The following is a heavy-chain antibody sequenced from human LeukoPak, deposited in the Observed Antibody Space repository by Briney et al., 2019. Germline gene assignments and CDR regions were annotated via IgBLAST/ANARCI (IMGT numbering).Heavy chain of an antibody. CDR1: GFTFSDYS. Sequence: GGSLRLSCAASGFTFSDYSLNWVRQAPGKGLEWVSSISSSSTYIYYADSVKGRFTISRDNSKNTLYLQMNSLRAEDTAVYYCAKVGMDSDYWGQGTLVTVSS. D-gene: IGHD5-24*01. J-gene: IGHJ4*02. CDR2: ISSSSTYI. CDR3: AKVGMDSDY. V-gene: IGHV3-21*01.